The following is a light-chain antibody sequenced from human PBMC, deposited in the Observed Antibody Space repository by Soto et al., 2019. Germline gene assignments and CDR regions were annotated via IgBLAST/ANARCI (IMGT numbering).Light chain of an antibody. CDR2: GAS. CDR1: QSISSTY. CDR3: QQYGTSPQT. Sequence: EIVLTQSPGTLSLSPGERTTLSCRASQSISSTYFAWYQQKPGQAPRLLIYGASSRATGIPDRFSGSGSGTDFTRTISRLEPEDFAVYYCQQYGTSPQTVGQGTRVEIK. J-gene: IGKJ1*01. V-gene: IGKV3-20*01.